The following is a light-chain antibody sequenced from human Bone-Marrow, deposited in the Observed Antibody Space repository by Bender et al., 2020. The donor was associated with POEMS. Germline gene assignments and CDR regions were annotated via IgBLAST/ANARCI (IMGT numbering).Light chain of an antibody. CDR2: YDD. Sequence: SYVLTQPPSVSVAPGETARITCGGNNIGSKSVHWYQQKPGQAPVLVISYDDDRPSGVPARFSGSKSGTSASLAISDIQSEDEGDYYCSSWDDSLSGWVFGGGTKLTVL. CDR1: NIGSKS. J-gene: IGLJ3*02. CDR3: SSWDDSLSGWV. V-gene: IGLV3-21*01.